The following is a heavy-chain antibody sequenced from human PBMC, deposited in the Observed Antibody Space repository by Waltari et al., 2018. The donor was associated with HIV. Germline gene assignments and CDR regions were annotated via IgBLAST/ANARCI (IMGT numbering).Heavy chain of an antibody. D-gene: IGHD3-10*01. V-gene: IGHV3-48*02. CDR1: GFTFSSYR. J-gene: IGHJ4*02. Sequence: EVQLVESGGGLVQPGGSLRLSCAASGFTFSSYRMNWFRQAPGKGLEGVEYISSSSSTIDYADSVKGRITSSRDNAKNSMYLQMNSLRDEDTAVYYCAREVFGSPNGLFDYWGQGTLVTVSS. CDR3: AREVFGSPNGLFDY. CDR2: ISSSSSTI.